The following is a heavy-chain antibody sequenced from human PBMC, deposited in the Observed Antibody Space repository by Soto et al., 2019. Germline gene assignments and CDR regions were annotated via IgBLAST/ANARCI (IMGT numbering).Heavy chain of an antibody. Sequence: GGSLRLSCAASGFTFSSYWMSWVRQAPGKGLEWVANIKQDGSEKYYVDSVKGRFTISRDNAKNSLYLQMNSLRAEDTAVYYCARDYCSSTSCYKDGLGFYYMDVWGKGTTVTVSS. V-gene: IGHV3-7*01. J-gene: IGHJ6*03. CDR2: IKQDGSEK. CDR3: ARDYCSSTSCYKDGLGFYYMDV. D-gene: IGHD2-2*02. CDR1: GFTFSSYW.